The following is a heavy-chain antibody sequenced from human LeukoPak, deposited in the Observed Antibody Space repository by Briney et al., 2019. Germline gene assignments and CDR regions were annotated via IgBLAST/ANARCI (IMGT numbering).Heavy chain of an antibody. CDR2: ISSSSSYI. V-gene: IGHV3-21*01. J-gene: IGHJ4*02. Sequence: GGTLRLSCAASGITFSSYGMSWVRQAPGKGLEWVSSISSSSSYIYYADSVKGRFTISRDNAKNSLYLQMNSLRAEDTAVYYCARVNGDPEGFDYWGRGTLVTVSS. D-gene: IGHD4-17*01. CDR3: ARVNGDPEGFDY. CDR1: GITFSSYG.